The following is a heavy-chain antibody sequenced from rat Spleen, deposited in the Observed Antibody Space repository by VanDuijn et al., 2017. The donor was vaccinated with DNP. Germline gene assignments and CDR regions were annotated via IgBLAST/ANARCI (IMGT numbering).Heavy chain of an antibody. CDR2: ISYDGSST. V-gene: IGHV5S10*01. Sequence: EVQLVESGGGLVQPGNSLKLSCVASGFSFRDYDMAWVRQAPTKGLEWVAYISYDGSSTYYRDSVRGRFTISRDYARSTLYLQMDSLRSEDTATYYCTRGGTYYFDYWGQGVLVTVSS. CDR1: GFSFRDYD. CDR3: TRGGTYYFDY. D-gene: IGHD4-3*01. J-gene: IGHJ2*01.